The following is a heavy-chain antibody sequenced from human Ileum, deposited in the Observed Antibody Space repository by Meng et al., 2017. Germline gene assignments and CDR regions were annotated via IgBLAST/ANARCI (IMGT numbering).Heavy chain of an antibody. Sequence: QVQLQQWGAGLLKPSETLSLTCAVYGGSFSGYYWTWIRQPPGKGLEWIGEIHHSGSTNYNPSLKRRVTMSIDTSKIQFSLELSSVTAADAAVYYCARYGGSGSYWHFDPWGRGTLVTVSS. D-gene: IGHD3-10*01. CDR1: GGSFSGYY. V-gene: IGHV4-34*01. CDR3: ARYGGSGSYWHFDP. CDR2: IHHSGST. J-gene: IGHJ2*01.